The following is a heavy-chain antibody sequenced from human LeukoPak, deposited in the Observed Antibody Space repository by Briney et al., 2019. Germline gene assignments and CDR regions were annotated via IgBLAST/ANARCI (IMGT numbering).Heavy chain of an antibody. CDR3: ARTLWFGEPTSGKWFDP. D-gene: IGHD3-10*01. CDR1: GGSIGSGDYY. J-gene: IGHJ5*02. CDR2: IYYSGST. V-gene: IGHV4-30-4*01. Sequence: SETLSLTCTVSGGSIGSGDYYWSWIRQPPGKGLEWIGYIYYSGSTYYNPSLKSRVTISVDTSKNQFSLKLSSVTAADTAVYYCARTLWFGEPTSGKWFDPWGQGTLVTVSS.